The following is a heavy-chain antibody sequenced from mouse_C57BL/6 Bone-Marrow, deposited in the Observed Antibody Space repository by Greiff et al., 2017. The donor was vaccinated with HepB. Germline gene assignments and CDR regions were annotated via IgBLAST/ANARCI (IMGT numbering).Heavy chain of an antibody. CDR2: IDPSDSYT. Sequence: QVQLQQPGAELVRPGPSVKLSCKASGYTFTSYWMHWVKQRPGQGLEWIGVIDPSDSYTNYNQKFKGKATLTVDTSSSTAYMQLSSLTSEDSAVYYCARGGDYPFDYWGQGTTLTVSS. D-gene: IGHD2-4*01. V-gene: IGHV1-59*01. J-gene: IGHJ2*01. CDR1: GYTFTSYW. CDR3: ARGGDYPFDY.